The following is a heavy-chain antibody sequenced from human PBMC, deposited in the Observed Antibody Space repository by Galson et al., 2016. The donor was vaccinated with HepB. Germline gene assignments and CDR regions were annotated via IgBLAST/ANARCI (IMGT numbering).Heavy chain of an antibody. V-gene: IGHV3-15*01. J-gene: IGHJ4*02. D-gene: IGHD2-15*01. CDR1: GFIFNNAW. Sequence: SLRLSCAASGFIFNNAWMTWVRQAPGKGLEWVGHIKGKTDGGTTDYAAPVKGRFTISREDSKSTLYLQMNSLKTEDTAVYYCATWGGVRYYTGGCYSPALFDHWGQGSLVTVSS. CDR3: ATWGGVRYYTGGCYSPALFDH. CDR2: IKGKTDGGTT.